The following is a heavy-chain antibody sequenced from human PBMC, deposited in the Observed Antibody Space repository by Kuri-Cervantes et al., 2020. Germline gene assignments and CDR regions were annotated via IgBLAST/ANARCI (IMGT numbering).Heavy chain of an antibody. Sequence: GESLKISCTASGFMFGDYAMSWVRQAPGKGLGWVANIKEDGSENNYVASVKGRFTISRGNAKNSLYLQMNSLRVEDTAIYYCARGRVDSAWHYFDYWGQGTLVTVSS. CDR2: IKEDGSEN. D-gene: IGHD6-19*01. J-gene: IGHJ4*02. V-gene: IGHV3-7*01. CDR3: ARGRVDSAWHYFDY. CDR1: GFMFGDYA.